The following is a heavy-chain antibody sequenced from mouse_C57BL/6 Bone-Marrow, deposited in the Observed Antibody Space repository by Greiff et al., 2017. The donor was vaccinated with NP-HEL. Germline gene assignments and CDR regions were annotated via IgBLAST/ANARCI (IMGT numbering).Heavy chain of an antibody. D-gene: IGHD1-1*01. J-gene: IGHJ2*01. V-gene: IGHV1-61*01. CDR3: ARGGDYYGSSPGY. CDR1: GYTFTSYW. CDR2: IYPSDSET. Sequence: VKLQQPGAELVRPGSSVKLSCKASGYTFTSYWMDWVKQRPGQGLEWIGNIYPSDSETHYNQKFKDKATLTVDKSSSTAYMQLSSLTSEDSAVYYCARGGDYYGSSPGYWGQGTTLTVSS.